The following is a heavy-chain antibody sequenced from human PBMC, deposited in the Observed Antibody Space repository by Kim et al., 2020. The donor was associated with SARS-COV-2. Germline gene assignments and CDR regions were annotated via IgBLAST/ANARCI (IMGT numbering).Heavy chain of an antibody. CDR2: INHSGST. CDR1: GGSFSGYS. J-gene: IGHJ6*02. V-gene: IGHV4-34*01. CDR3: ARGPLMIRGATNYYYGMDV. D-gene: IGHD3-10*01. Sequence: SETLSLTCAVYGGSFSGYSWSWIRQPPGKGLEWIAEINHSGSTNYNPSLKSRVTISVDTSKNQFSLKLSSVTAADTAVYYCARGPLMIRGATNYYYGMDVWGQGTTVTVSS.